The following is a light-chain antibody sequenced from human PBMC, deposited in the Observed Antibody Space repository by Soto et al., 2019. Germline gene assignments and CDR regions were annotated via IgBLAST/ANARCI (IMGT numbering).Light chain of an antibody. CDR2: AAS. J-gene: IGKJ4*01. V-gene: IGKV1-6*01. CDR1: QGVKND. CDR3: LQDYTYPLT. Sequence: AIPMTQSPSSLSASVGDRVTITCRASQGVKNDLGWYQQRPGKAPKLLIYAASSLQSGVPSRFSGSGSGTDFTLTITSLQPEDFATYYCLQDYTYPLTFGGGTKVEIK.